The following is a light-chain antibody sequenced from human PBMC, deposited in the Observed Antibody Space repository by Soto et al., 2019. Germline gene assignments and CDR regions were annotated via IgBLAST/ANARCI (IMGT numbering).Light chain of an antibody. J-gene: IGKJ1*01. CDR1: QTISSW. V-gene: IGKV1-5*03. CDR3: QQSYNSPQT. CDR2: KAS. Sequence: IQMPQSPSTLSGSVGDRVTITCRASQTISSWLAWYQQKPGKAPKLLIYKASTLKSGVPSRFSGSGSGTEFTLTISSLQPDDFATYSCQQSYNSPQTFGRGTKVDIK.